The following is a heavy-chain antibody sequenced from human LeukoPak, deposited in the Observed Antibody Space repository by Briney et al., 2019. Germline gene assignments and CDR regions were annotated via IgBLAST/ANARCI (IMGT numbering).Heavy chain of an antibody. CDR2: ISSSGSTI. V-gene: IGHV3-48*03. D-gene: IGHD5-24*01. CDR3: ARGYRDGYNMGILFDY. Sequence: GGSLRLSCAASGFTFDDYGTNWVRQAPGKGLEGVSYISSSGSTIYYADSVKGRFTISRDNAKNSLYLQMNSLRAEDTAVYYCARGYRDGYNMGILFDYWGQGTLVTVSS. J-gene: IGHJ4*02. CDR1: GFTFDDYG.